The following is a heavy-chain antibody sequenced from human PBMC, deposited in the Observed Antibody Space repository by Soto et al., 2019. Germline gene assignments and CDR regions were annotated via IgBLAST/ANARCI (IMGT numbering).Heavy chain of an antibody. CDR1: GYTFTSYA. Sequence: ASVKVSCKASGYTFTSYAMHWVRQAPGQSLEWMGWINAGNGNTKYSQKFQGRVTITRDTSASTAYMELSSLRSEDTAVYYCARVSVQMVRGAEYYYGMDVWGQGTTVTVSS. CDR3: ARVSVQMVRGAEYYYGMDV. V-gene: IGHV1-3*01. D-gene: IGHD3-10*01. CDR2: INAGNGNT. J-gene: IGHJ6*02.